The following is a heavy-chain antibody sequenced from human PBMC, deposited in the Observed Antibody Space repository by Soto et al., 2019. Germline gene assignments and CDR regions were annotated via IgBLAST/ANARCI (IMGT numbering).Heavy chain of an antibody. Sequence: PGGSLRLSCAASGFNFDIYAFHWVRQSPGKGLEWLSVISYHGREIHYADSVKGRFTISRDKSRNTIYLRMNSLTYEDTAVYYCARDPVDVTGSFVDYWDQGTLVAVSS. CDR1: GFNFDIYA. CDR2: ISYHGREI. V-gene: IGHV3-30-3*01. D-gene: IGHD3-9*01. CDR3: ARDPVDVTGSFVDY. J-gene: IGHJ4*02.